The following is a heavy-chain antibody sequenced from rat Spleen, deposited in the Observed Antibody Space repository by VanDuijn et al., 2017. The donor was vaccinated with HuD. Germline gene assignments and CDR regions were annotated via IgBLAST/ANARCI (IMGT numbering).Heavy chain of an antibody. CDR2: ISTAGSNT. D-gene: IGHD1-6*01. CDR3: TTWDYWHNRFDY. V-gene: IGHV5-27*01. Sequence: EVQLVESGGGLVQPGRSLKLSCAASGFTFSNYDMAWVRQAPTKGLEWVASISTAGSNTFYRDSVKGRFTISRDNAKSTLYLQMDSLQSEDTATYYCTTWDYWHNRFDYWGQGVMVTVSS. J-gene: IGHJ2*01. CDR1: GFTFSNYD.